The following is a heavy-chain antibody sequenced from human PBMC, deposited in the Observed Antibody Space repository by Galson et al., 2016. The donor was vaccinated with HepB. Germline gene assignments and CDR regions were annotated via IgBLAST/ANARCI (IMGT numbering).Heavy chain of an antibody. V-gene: IGHV4-61*01. CDR1: SDPVTSGTYY. D-gene: IGHD2-2*02. J-gene: IGHJ6*02. CDR2: IHDSGNT. CDR3: ARDEGFYNGMDV. Sequence: ETLSLTCTVSSDPVTSGTYYWSWVRQSPGKGLDWIGYIHDSGNTNYNPSIKSRVTISRETSKNQFFLELTYVTAADTAVYYCARDEGFYNGMDVWGQGTTVTVAS.